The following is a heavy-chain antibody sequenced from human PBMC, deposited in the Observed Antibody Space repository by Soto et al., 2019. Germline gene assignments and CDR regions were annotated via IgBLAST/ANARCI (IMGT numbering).Heavy chain of an antibody. Sequence: SETLSLTCTVSGFSISSNYLSLIRQPPGKGLEWIGYIHYSGSTNYNPSLKSRVTISVDMSKNQLSLKLRSVTAADTAVYYCARLTWADYGGIFDPWGQGILVTVSS. D-gene: IGHD4-17*01. CDR3: ARLTWADYGGIFDP. J-gene: IGHJ5*02. V-gene: IGHV4-59*01. CDR1: GFSISSNY. CDR2: IHYSGST.